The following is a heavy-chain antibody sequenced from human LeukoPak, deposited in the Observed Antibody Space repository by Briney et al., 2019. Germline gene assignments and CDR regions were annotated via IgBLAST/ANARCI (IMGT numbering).Heavy chain of an antibody. CDR3: AKRYCKSATCRSDMDA. CDR1: GFSFSNNG. V-gene: IGHV3-30*02. Sequence: PGGSLRLSCAASGFSFSNNGMHWLRQAPGKGLEWVALIQSDGSKTYSADSVKGRFTISRDNPRNTLYLQMNRLRPEDTAVYYCAKRYCKSATCRSDMDAWGQGTTVTVSS. CDR2: IQSDGSKT. J-gene: IGHJ6*02. D-gene: IGHD2-15*01.